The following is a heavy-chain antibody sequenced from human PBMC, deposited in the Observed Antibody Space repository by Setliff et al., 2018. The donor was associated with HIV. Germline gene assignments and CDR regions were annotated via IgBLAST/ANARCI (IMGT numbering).Heavy chain of an antibody. J-gene: IGHJ3*02. CDR2: IKQDGSQK. D-gene: IGHD3-16*01. CDR1: GFSFSSYG. Sequence: PGGSLRLSCAASGFSFSSYGMHWVRQAPGKGLEWVAVIKQDGSQKFYVDSVKGRFTISRDNAKNSVYLQMNSLRVEDTAVYYCARWPREVAEMGGAFDSWGQGTMVTVSS. CDR3: ARWPREVAEMGGAFDS. V-gene: IGHV3-33*05.